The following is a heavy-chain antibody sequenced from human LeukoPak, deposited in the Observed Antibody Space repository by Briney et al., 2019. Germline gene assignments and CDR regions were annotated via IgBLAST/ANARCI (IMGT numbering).Heavy chain of an antibody. D-gene: IGHD4-17*01. J-gene: IGHJ4*02. CDR1: GGSISSSSYY. Sequence: SETLSLTCTVSGGSISSSSYYWGWIRQPPGKGLEWIGSIYYSGSTYYNPSLKSRVTISVDTSKNQFSLKLSSVTAADTAVYYCARTCGDYAPFDYWGQGTLVTISS. CDR3: ARTCGDYAPFDY. V-gene: IGHV4-39*01. CDR2: IYYSGST.